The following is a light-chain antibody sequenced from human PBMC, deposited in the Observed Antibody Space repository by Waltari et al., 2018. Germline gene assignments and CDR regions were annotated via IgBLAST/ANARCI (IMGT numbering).Light chain of an antibody. Sequence: SALTQPDSVSASPGPSITIPCSGISSDSGGYDYVSWYQQHPGKATKVIIYDVNNRPSGVSNRFSGSKSGSSASLTISGLQAEDEADYYCSSFTSSTTGIFGGGTKVTVL. V-gene: IGLV2-14*03. CDR3: SSFTSSTTGI. CDR2: DVN. CDR1: SSDSGGYDY. J-gene: IGLJ2*01.